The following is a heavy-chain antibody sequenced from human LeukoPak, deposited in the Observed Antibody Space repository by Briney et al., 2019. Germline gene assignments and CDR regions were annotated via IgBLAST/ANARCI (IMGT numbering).Heavy chain of an antibody. CDR1: VYSPTSYY. D-gene: IGHD6-19*01. J-gene: IGHJ4*02. CDR3: GRVRQKTVAGTIPLFDS. CDR2: INPSGGST. Sequence: GASVKVSCKERVYSPTSYYAHSVRQAPGQGLEWMGIINPSGGSTSYAQKFQGRVTMTRDTSTSTVYMELSSLRSEDTAVYYCGRVRQKTVAGTIPLFDSWGQGTLVTVSS. V-gene: IGHV1-46*03.